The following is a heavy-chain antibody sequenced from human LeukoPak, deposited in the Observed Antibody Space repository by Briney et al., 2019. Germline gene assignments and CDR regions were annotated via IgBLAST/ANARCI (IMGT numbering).Heavy chain of an antibody. V-gene: IGHV3-15*01. Sequence: GGSLRLSCAASGFTFSNAWMSWVRQAPGKGLEWVGRIKSKTDGGTTDHAAPVKGRFTISRDDSKNTLYLQMNSLKTEDTAVYYCTNTWYSSSWYWWFDPWGQGTLVTVSS. D-gene: IGHD6-13*01. J-gene: IGHJ5*02. CDR3: TNTWYSSSWYWWFDP. CDR2: IKSKTDGGTT. CDR1: GFTFSNAW.